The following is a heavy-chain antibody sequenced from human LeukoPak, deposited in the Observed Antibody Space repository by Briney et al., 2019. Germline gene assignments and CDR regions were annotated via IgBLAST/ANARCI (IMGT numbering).Heavy chain of an antibody. J-gene: IGHJ4*02. CDR1: GYTFTSYD. Sequence: ASVKVCGKASGYTFTSYDINWVRKASGQGLEWMGWMTPNSGNTGYAQKFQGRVTMTRNTSISTAYMELSSLRSEDTAVYYCARVPGGYSYGFGLDYWGQGTLVTVSS. D-gene: IGHD5-18*01. V-gene: IGHV1-8*01. CDR2: MTPNSGNT. CDR3: ARVPGGYSYGFGLDY.